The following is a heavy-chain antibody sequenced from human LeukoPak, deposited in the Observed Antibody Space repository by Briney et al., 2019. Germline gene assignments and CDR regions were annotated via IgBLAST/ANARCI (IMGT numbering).Heavy chain of an antibody. D-gene: IGHD6-19*01. CDR2: ISSSSSYI. CDR1: GFTFSSYS. Sequence: PGGSLRLSCAASGFTFSSYSMNWVRQAPGKGLEWVSSISSSSSYIYYADSVKGRFTISRDNAKNSLYLQMNSLRAEDTAVYYCARDWVLSSGWYVGPGYWGQGTLVTVSS. CDR3: ARDWVLSSGWYVGPGY. V-gene: IGHV3-21*01. J-gene: IGHJ4*02.